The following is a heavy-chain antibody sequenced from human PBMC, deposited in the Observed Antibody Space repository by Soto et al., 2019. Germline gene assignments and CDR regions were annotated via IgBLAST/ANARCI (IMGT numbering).Heavy chain of an antibody. Sequence: PSETLSLTCTVSGGSISSGGYYWSWIRQHPGKGLEWIGYIYYSGSTYYNPSLKSRVTISVDTSKNQFSLKLSSVTAADTAVYYCARDFDPYYDFWSGYPMRPSTGYHYYGMAVWGQGTSVTVSS. CDR2: IYYSGST. V-gene: IGHV4-31*03. D-gene: IGHD3-3*01. CDR3: ARDFDPYYDFWSGYPMRPSTGYHYYGMAV. CDR1: GGSISSGGYY. J-gene: IGHJ6*02.